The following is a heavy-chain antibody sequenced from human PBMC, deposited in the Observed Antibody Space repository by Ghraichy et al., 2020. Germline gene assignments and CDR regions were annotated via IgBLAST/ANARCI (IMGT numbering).Heavy chain of an antibody. CDR2: ISGSGGTT. CDR1: GFTFSSYA. J-gene: IGHJ4*02. Sequence: GGSLRLSCAASGFTFSSYAINWVRQAPGKGLEWVSGISGSGGTTYYADSVKGRFTISRDNSKNTLYLQMNSLRAEDTAAFYCAKGGYSLYCFDYWVQGALVTVSS. V-gene: IGHV3-23*01. D-gene: IGHD4-23*01. CDR3: AKGGYSLYCFDY.